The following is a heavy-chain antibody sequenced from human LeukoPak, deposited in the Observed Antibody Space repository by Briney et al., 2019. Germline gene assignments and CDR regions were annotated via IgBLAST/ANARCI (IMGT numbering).Heavy chain of an antibody. D-gene: IGHD4-23*01. CDR3: ARGMLNPSYGGNQYYFDY. Sequence: SETLSLTCAVYGGSFSGYYWGWIRQPPGKGLEWIGSIYYSGSTYYNPSLKSRVTISVDTSKNQFSLKLSSVTAADTAVYYCARGMLNPSYGGNQYYFDYWGQGTLVTVSS. CDR1: GGSFSGYY. V-gene: IGHV4-34*01. CDR2: IYYSGST. J-gene: IGHJ4*02.